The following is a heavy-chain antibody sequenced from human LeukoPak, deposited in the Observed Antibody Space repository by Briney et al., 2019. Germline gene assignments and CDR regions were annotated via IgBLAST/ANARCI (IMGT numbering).Heavy chain of an antibody. Sequence: PGGSLRLSCAASGFTFSSYAMSWVRQAPGKGLEWVSTISASGGTTYYADSVKGRFTISRDRSKNPLYLQMNSLRAEDTAVYYCAKDWWDEWGQGTLVTVSS. J-gene: IGHJ4*02. D-gene: IGHD1-26*01. CDR1: GFTFSSYA. CDR2: ISASGGTT. V-gene: IGHV3-23*01. CDR3: AKDWWDE.